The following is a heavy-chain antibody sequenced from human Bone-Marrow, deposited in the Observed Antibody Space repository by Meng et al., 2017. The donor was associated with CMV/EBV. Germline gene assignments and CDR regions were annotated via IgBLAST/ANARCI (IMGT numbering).Heavy chain of an antibody. CDR2: INHSGST. Sequence: SETLSLTCAVYGGSFSGYYWSWIRQLPGKGLEWIGEINHSGSTNYNPSLKSRVTISVDTSKNQFSLKLSSVTAADTAVYYCARGGYYYDSSGYYYGWFDPWGQGTLVTVSS. CDR1: GGSFSGYY. J-gene: IGHJ5*02. V-gene: IGHV4-34*01. D-gene: IGHD3-22*01. CDR3: ARGGYYYDSSGYYYGWFDP.